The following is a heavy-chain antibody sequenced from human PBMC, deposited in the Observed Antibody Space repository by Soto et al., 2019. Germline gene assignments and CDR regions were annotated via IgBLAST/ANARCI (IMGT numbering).Heavy chain of an antibody. CDR1: GYTFTSYG. CDR2: ISADNGNK. J-gene: IGHJ4*02. CDR3: AREPNYFDY. V-gene: IGHV1-18*01. Sequence: QVRLVQSGAEVKKPGASVKVSCKASGYTFTSYGISWVRQAPGQGLEWMGWISADNGNKKYAQKVQGRVTMTTDTTSSTDYMELRSLRSDDTAVYYCAREPNYFDYWGQGTLVTVSS.